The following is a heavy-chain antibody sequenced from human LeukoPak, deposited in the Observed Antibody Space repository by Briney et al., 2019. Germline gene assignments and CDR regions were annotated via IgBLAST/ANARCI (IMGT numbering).Heavy chain of an antibody. D-gene: IGHD2-15*01. V-gene: IGHV5-51*01. Sequence: GESLKISCKGSGYSFTSYWIGWVRQMPGKGLEWMGIIYPGDSDTRYSPSFQGQVTISVDNSINTAYLQWSSLKASDTAMYYCARGEGVCSGGSCYQSDFWGQGTLVTVSS. J-gene: IGHJ4*02. CDR2: IYPGDSDT. CDR3: ARGEGVCSGGSCYQSDF. CDR1: GYSFTSYW.